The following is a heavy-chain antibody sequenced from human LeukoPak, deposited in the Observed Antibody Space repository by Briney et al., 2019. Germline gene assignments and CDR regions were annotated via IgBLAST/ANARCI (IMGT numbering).Heavy chain of an antibody. CDR2: IHNSGRT. CDR3: ARHGTISSESYFDY. CDR1: GGSVSSYY. J-gene: IGHJ4*02. V-gene: IGHV4-59*08. D-gene: IGHD1-14*01. Sequence: PSETLSLTCSVSGGSVSSYYWSWIRQSPGKGLEWIGYIHNSGRTNYNPSLTSRVTGFVDTSKNQVSLRLSSVTAADTAVYYCARHGTISSESYFDYWGQGAMVTLSS.